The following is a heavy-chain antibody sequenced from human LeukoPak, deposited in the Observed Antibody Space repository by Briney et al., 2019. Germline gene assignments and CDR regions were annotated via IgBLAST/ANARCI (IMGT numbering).Heavy chain of an antibody. J-gene: IGHJ4*02. CDR3: ARFAGSDYTGSFDL. D-gene: IGHD3-10*01. Sequence: PGGSLRLSCAGSGFRFSTYGMHWVRQAPGKGLEWLGYVWFDGSNSDYVDPVKGRFTISRDNSKNKVCLQMASLRAEDTAVYHCARFAGSDYTGSFDLWGQGTPVTVSS. V-gene: IGHV3-33*08. CDR1: GFRFSTYG. CDR2: VWFDGSNS.